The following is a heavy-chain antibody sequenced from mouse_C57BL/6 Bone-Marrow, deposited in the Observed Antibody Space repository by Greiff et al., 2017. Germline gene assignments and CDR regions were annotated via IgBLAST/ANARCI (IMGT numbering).Heavy chain of an antibody. Sequence: EVQVVESGGDLVKPGGSLKLSCAASGFTFSSYGMSWVRQTPDKRLEWVATISSGGSYTYYPDSVKGRFTISRDNAKNTLYLQMSSLKSEDTAMYYCARRGGTTVVNAMDYWGQGTSVTVSS. V-gene: IGHV5-6*01. CDR2: ISSGGSYT. D-gene: IGHD1-1*01. CDR3: ARRGGTTVVNAMDY. CDR1: GFTFSSYG. J-gene: IGHJ4*01.